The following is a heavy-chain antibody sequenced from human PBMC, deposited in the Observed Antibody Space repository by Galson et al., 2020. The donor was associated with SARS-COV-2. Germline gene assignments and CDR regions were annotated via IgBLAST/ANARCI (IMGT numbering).Heavy chain of an antibody. CDR1: GITVSSDY. D-gene: IGHD6-13*01. CDR3: ARGQAAVGCSGRVYYYHGMDV. V-gene: IGHV3-66*01. CDR2: IYSDGST. J-gene: IGHJ6*02. Sequence: GGSLRLSCAASGITVSSDYMTWVRQAPGKGLEWVALIYSDGSTYYADSVKGRFTTSRDTSRNALHFEMSSLRVDDTAVYFCARGQAAVGCSGRVYYYHGMDVWGPGTTVTVSS.